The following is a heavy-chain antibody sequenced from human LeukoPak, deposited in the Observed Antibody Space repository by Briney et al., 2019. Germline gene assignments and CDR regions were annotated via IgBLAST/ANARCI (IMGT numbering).Heavy chain of an antibody. J-gene: IGHJ6*02. CDR1: GGSFSGYY. V-gene: IGHV4-34*01. CDR2: INHSGST. CDR3: ALASRSNYYYYGMDV. Sequence: SETLSLTCAVYGGSFSGYYWSWIRQPPGKGLEWIGEINHSGSTNYNPSLKSRVTISVDTSKNQFSLKLSPVTAADTAVYYCALASRSNYYYYGMDVWGQGTTVTVSS.